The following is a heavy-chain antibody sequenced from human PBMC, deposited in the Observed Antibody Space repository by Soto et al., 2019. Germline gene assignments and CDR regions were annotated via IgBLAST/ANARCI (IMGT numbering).Heavy chain of an antibody. J-gene: IGHJ4*02. V-gene: IGHV4-31*03. CDR3: ARESDSGGHCLDY. Sequence: QVQLQESGPGLVKPSQTLSLTCTVSGGSISSGGYYWSWIRQHPGKGLEWIGYIYYSGSTYYNPSLKSRVTISVDTCKNQFSRKLSSVTAADTAVYYCARESDSGGHCLDYWGQGTLVTVSS. CDR2: IYYSGST. D-gene: IGHD2-21*02. CDR1: GGSISSGGYY.